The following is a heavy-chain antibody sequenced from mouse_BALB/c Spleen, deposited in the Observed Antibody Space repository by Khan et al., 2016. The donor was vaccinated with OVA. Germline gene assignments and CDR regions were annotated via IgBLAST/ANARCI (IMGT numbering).Heavy chain of an antibody. V-gene: IGHV1-7*01. J-gene: IGHJ3*01. CDR3: VNNGSSSAWFTY. D-gene: IGHD1-1*01. CDR2: INPSTDYT. CDR1: DYTFTNYW. Sequence: VQLQQSGAELAKPGASVKMSCKASDYTFTNYWMHWVKQRPGQGLEWIGYINPSTDYTEYNQKFKDKATLTADKSSSTAYMHLSSLTSEDSAGYYCVNNGSSSAWFTYWGQGTLVTVSA.